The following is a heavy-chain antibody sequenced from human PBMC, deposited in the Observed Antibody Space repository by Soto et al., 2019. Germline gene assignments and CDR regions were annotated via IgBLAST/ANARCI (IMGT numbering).Heavy chain of an antibody. CDR2: ISGSGGST. V-gene: IGHV3-23*01. J-gene: IGHJ2*01. CDR1: GFTFSSYA. CDR3: AKRNWGGWYFDL. Sequence: EVQLLESGGGLVQPGGSLRLSCAASGFTFSSYAMSWVRQAPGKGLEWVSAISGSGGSTYYADSVKGRFTISRDNSKNTLYLQMDSLRAEDTAVYYCAKRNWGGWYFDLWGRGTLVTVSS. D-gene: IGHD7-27*01.